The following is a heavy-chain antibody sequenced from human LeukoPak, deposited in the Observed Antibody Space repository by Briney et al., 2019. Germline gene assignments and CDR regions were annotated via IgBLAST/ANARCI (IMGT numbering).Heavy chain of an antibody. J-gene: IGHJ4*02. CDR2: IYYSGST. V-gene: IGHV4-59*12. CDR3: AREGSLRPHFDY. Sequence: SETLSLTCTVSGGSISSYYWSWIRQPPGKGLEWIGYIYYSGSTYYNPSLKSRVTISVDTSKNQFSLKLSSVTAADTAVYYCAREGSLRPHFDYWGQGTLVTVSS. CDR1: GGSISSYY. D-gene: IGHD6-25*01.